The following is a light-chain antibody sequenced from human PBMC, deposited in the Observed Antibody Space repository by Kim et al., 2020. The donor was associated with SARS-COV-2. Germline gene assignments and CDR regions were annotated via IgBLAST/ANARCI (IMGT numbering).Light chain of an antibody. CDR1: QDIRND. CDR3: LQHNTCPIT. J-gene: IGKJ5*01. V-gene: IGKV1-17*01. CDR2: GAS. Sequence: ASVGDRVTIACGASQDIRNDLGWYQQNPGRAPKRLIYGASSLQSGVPSRFSGSGSGTEFTLTISSLQPEDFATYFCLQHNTCPITFGQGTRLEIK.